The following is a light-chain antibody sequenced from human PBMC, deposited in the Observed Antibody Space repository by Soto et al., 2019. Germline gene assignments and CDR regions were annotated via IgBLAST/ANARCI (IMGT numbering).Light chain of an antibody. CDR3: SSYTTSNTRQIV. V-gene: IGLV2-14*03. J-gene: IGLJ1*01. CDR1: SSDVGGYNY. CDR2: DVS. Sequence: ALTQPASVSGSPGQSINISCTGTSSDVGGYNYVSWYQHHPGKAPKLIIYDVSNRPSGVSNPFSGSKSGNTASLTISGLQPEDEADYYCSSYTTSNTRQIVFGTGTKVTIL.